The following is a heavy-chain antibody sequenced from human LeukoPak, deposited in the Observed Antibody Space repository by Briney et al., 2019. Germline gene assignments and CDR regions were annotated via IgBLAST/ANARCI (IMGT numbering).Heavy chain of an antibody. V-gene: IGHV3-11*01. Sequence: GGSLRLSCAASGFTFSDYYMSWIRQAPGKGLEWASYISSSGTTIYYADSVKGRFTISRDNAKNSLFLQMNSLRAEDTAVYYCARAYDFWSGYYYGDYWGQGTLVTVSS. D-gene: IGHD3-3*01. CDR2: ISSSGTTI. CDR3: ARAYDFWSGYYYGDY. J-gene: IGHJ4*02. CDR1: GFTFSDYY.